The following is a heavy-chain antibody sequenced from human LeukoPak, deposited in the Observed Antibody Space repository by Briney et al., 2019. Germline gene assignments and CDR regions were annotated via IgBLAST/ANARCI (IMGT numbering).Heavy chain of an antibody. Sequence: PGGSLRLSCAASGFTFSSYSMNWVRQAPGKGLEWVSSISSSSSYIYYADSVKGRFTISRDNAKNSLYLQMNSLRAEDTAVYYCARDPYYDFWSGYYGAFDIWGQGTMVTVSS. CDR3: ARDPYYDFWSGYYGAFDI. V-gene: IGHV3-21*01. CDR2: ISSSSSYI. J-gene: IGHJ3*02. CDR1: GFTFSSYS. D-gene: IGHD3-3*01.